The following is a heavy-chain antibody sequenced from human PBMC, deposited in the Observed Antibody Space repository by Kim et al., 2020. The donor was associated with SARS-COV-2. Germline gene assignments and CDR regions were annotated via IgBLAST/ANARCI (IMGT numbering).Heavy chain of an antibody. V-gene: IGHV3-23*01. Sequence: GSLRLSCAASAFTFRTYAMNWVRQAPGKGLEWISSISAGGGSTYYADSVRGRATVSRDNAQNTLYLQINNVRAVDTALYFCARTIGEASYRFYYYGMDVWGQVTAVTVAS. D-gene: IGHD1-1*01. J-gene: IGHJ6*02. CDR2: ISAGGGST. CDR3: ARTIGEASYRFYYYGMDV. CDR1: AFTFRTYA.